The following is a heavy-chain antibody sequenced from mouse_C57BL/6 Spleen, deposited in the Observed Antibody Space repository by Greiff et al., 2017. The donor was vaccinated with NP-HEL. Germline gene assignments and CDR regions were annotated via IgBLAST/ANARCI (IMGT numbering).Heavy chain of an antibody. Sequence: EVKVEESGGGLVKPGGSLKLSCAASGFTFSSYTMSWVRQTPEKRLEWVATISGGGGNTYYPDSVKGRFTISRDNAKNTLYLQMSSLRSEDTALYYCARHAYENFDYWGQGTTLTVSS. CDR3: ARHAYENFDY. V-gene: IGHV5-9*01. D-gene: IGHD2-10*02. J-gene: IGHJ2*01. CDR1: GFTFSSYT. CDR2: ISGGGGNT.